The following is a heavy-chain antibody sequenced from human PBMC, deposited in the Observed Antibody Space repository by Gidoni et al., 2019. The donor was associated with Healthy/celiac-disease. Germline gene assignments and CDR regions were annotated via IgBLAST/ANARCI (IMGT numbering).Heavy chain of an antibody. Sequence: QVQLQQWGAGLLKPSETLSLTCAVYGGSFSGYYWSWIRQPPGKGLEWIGEINHSGSTNYNPSLKSRVTISVDTSKNQFSLKLSSVTAADTAVYYCARLYYDILTGYYLWYFDLWGRGTLVTVSS. CDR1: GGSFSGYY. V-gene: IGHV4-34*01. J-gene: IGHJ2*01. CDR2: INHSGST. D-gene: IGHD3-9*01. CDR3: ARLYYDILTGYYLWYFDL.